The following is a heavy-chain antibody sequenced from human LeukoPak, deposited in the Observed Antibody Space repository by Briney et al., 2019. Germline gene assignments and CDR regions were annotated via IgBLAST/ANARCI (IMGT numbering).Heavy chain of an antibody. CDR3: ARGAVTYYYDSSGAPDAFDI. CDR2: ISSSSSYI. V-gene: IGHV3-21*01. D-gene: IGHD3-22*01. J-gene: IGHJ3*02. CDR1: GFTFSSYS. Sequence: PGGSLRLSCAASGFTFSSYSMNWVRQAPGKGLEWVSSISSSSSYIYYADSVKGRFTISRDNAKHSLYLQMNSLRAEDTAVYYCARGAVTYYYDSSGAPDAFDIWGQGTMVTVSS.